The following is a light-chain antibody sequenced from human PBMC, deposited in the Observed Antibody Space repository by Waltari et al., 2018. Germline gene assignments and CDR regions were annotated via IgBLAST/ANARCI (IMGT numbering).Light chain of an antibody. CDR2: GAS. CDR3: QHYVRLPAT. V-gene: IGKV3-20*01. J-gene: IGKJ1*01. Sequence: IVLTQSPGTLSLSPGERATLSFRASQSVSRSLAWYQQKPGQAPKLLIYGASPRATGIPDRFTGSGSGTDFSLTISSLEPEDFAIYFCQHYVRLPATFGQGTKVEIK. CDR1: QSVSRS.